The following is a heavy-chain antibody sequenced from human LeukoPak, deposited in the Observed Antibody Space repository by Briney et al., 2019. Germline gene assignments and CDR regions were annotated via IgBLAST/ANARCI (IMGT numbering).Heavy chain of an antibody. J-gene: IGHJ4*02. D-gene: IGHD6-19*01. CDR2: IYYSGST. V-gene: IGHV4-59*08. Sequence: SETLSLTCTVSGGSISSYYWSWIRQPPGKGLEWIGYIYYSGSTNYNPSLKSRVTISVDTSKNQFSLKLSSVTAADTAVYYCARHVEQRLTPFDYWGQGILDTASS. CDR3: ARHVEQRLTPFDY. CDR1: GGSISSYY.